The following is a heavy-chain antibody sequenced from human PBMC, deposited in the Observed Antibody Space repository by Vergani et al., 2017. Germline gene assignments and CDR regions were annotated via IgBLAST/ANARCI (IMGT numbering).Heavy chain of an antibody. CDR2: ITSTGATI. J-gene: IGHJ3*02. CDR1: GFTFSSYS. D-gene: IGHD6-19*01. CDR3: AKVGRSEVAGTFGAFDI. V-gene: IGHV3-21*04. Sequence: EVQLVESGGGLVKPGGSLRLSCAASGFTFSSYSMNWVRQAPGKGLEWVSSITSTGATINYADSVKGRFTISRDNSKNTLFLHMNSLRPEDTAVYYCAKVGRSEVAGTFGAFDIWGQGTMVTVSS.